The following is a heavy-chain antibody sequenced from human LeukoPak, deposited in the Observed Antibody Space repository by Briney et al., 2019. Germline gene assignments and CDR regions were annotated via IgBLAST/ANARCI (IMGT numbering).Heavy chain of an antibody. CDR3: ARGAPSDY. Sequence: PSETLSLTCTVSGDSISGGSISSYYWSWVRQPAGKGLEWIGRIYTSGTTNYNPSPKSRVTMSVDTSKNQFSLKLNSVTAADTAVYYCARGAPSDYWGQETLVTVSS. CDR1: GDSISGGSISSYY. V-gene: IGHV4-4*07. J-gene: IGHJ4*02. CDR2: IYTSGTT.